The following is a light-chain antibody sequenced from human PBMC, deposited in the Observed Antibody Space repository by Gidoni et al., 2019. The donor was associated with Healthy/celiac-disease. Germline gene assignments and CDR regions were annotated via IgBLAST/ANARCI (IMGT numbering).Light chain of an antibody. CDR1: SSNIGAGYD. CDR2: NNN. CDR3: QSYDNSLSGVV. Sequence: QSVLTQPPSVSGAPGQRVTISCTGTSSNIGAGYDVHWYQQLPGTAPKLLIYNNNNRPSGVPDRFSGSQSGTSASLAITGLQAEDETDYYCQSYDNSLSGVVFGGGTKLTVL. V-gene: IGLV1-40*01. J-gene: IGLJ2*01.